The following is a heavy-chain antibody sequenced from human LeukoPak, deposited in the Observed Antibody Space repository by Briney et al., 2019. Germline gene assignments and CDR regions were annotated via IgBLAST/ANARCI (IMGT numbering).Heavy chain of an antibody. CDR1: GYSFTNYW. CDR3: ARHASYCSSTSCLAWFDP. D-gene: IGHD2-2*01. J-gene: IGHJ5*02. Sequence: GESLKISCKGSGYSFTNYWIGWVRQMPGKGLEWLGIIYPGDSDTRYSPSFQGQVTISADKSISTAYLQWSSLKASDTAMYYCARHASYCSSTSCLAWFDPWGQGTLVTVSS. V-gene: IGHV5-51*01. CDR2: IYPGDSDT.